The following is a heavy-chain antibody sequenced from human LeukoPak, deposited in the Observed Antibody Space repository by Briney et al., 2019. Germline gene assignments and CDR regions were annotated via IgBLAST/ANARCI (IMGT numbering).Heavy chain of an antibody. CDR1: GFGFNNAW. CDR3: TTDGDYGDGLRGDY. J-gene: IGHJ4*02. V-gene: IGHV3-15*01. Sequence: PGGSLRLSCAASGFGFNNAWMSWVRQAPGKGLEWVGRTKSKAEGGTIGYAAPAKGRFTISRDDSKNTLYLRMNRLKIEDTAVYYCTTDGDYGDGLRGDYWGQGTLVTVSS. D-gene: IGHD4-17*01. CDR2: TKSKAEGGTI.